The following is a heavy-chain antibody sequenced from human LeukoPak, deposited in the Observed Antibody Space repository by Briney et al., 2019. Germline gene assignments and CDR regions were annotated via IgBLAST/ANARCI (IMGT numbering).Heavy chain of an antibody. CDR3: ARGRGHYESSDYYYEGDAFDI. Sequence: ASVKVSCKASGFTFTGYYMEWVRQAPGQELEWMGWINPNSGGTNYAQKFQGRVTVTRDTSINTAYMELSRLRSDDTAVYYCARGRGHYESSDYYYEGDAFDIWGQGTMVTVSS. D-gene: IGHD3-22*01. CDR1: GFTFTGYY. CDR2: INPNSGGT. V-gene: IGHV1-2*02. J-gene: IGHJ3*02.